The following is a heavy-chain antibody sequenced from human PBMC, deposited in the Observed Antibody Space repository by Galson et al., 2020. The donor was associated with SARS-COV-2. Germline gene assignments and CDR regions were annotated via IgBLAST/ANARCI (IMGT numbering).Heavy chain of an antibody. Sequence: ASVKVSCKASGYTFTSYGISWVRQAPGQGLEWMGWISAYNGNTNYAQKLQGRVTMTTDTSTSTAYMELRSLRSDDTAVYYCARDPYYGSGSYIWWFDPWGQRTLVTVSS. CDR2: ISAYNGNT. CDR3: ARDPYYGSGSYIWWFDP. J-gene: IGHJ5*02. D-gene: IGHD3-10*01. V-gene: IGHV1-18*01. CDR1: GYTFTSYG.